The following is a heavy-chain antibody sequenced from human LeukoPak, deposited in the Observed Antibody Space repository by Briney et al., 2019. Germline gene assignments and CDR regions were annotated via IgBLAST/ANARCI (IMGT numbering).Heavy chain of an antibody. V-gene: IGHV3-23*01. J-gene: IGHJ4*02. CDR1: GFIFSSYA. CDR3: ARWGDEFWSTKTEDY. Sequence: GGSLRLSWAASGFIFSSYAMSWVRQAPGVGLESVSAISGSGSNTYYGDSVKGRFTISTNNPTNTAYMQMNSLRTEEPAVYYCARWGDEFWSTKTEDYWGQGTLVTVSS. D-gene: IGHD3-3*01. CDR2: ISGSGSNT.